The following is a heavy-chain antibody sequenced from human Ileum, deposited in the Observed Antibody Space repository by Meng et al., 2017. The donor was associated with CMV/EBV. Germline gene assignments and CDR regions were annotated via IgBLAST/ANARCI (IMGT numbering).Heavy chain of an antibody. CDR1: RGSFTIAGHH. D-gene: IGHD3-10*01. Sequence: SRGSFTIAGHHWSWIRQHPGEGLDWLGHVYSTGNTYYHPSLESRVTISIDTSKNQFSLELTSVTAADTAVYYCANYYRARGGQGPWGQGTLVTVSS. CDR3: ANYYRARGGQGP. CDR2: VYSTGNT. J-gene: IGHJ5*02. V-gene: IGHV4-31*02.